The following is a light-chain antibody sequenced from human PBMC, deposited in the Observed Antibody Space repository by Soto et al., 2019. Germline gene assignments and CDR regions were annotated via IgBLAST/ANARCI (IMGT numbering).Light chain of an antibody. V-gene: IGKV1-6*01. CDR2: AAS. CDR1: LGIRND. Sequence: AIQMTQSPSSLSASVGDRVTITCRASLGIRNDLGWYQQKPGKVPKLLIYAASSLQSGFPSRFSGSGSGTDFTLTISSLQPEDFATYYCLQDYNYPLTFGQGTQVAIK. J-gene: IGKJ1*01. CDR3: LQDYNYPLT.